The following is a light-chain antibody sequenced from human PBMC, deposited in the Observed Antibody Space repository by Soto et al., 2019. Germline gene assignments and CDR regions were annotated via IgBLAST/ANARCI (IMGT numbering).Light chain of an antibody. J-gene: IGLJ3*02. CDR3: SSYTSSSRRV. CDR1: SSDVGGYNY. CDR2: DVS. Sequence: QSVLTQPASVSGSPGQSITISCTGTSSDVGGYNYVSWYQQHPGKAPKLMIYDVSNRPSGVSNRFSGSKSGNTASLTISGLAAEDQADYSCSSYTSSSRRVFGGGTKLTVL. V-gene: IGLV2-14*01.